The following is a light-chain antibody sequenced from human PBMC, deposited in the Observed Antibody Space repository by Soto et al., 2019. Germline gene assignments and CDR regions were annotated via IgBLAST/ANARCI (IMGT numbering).Light chain of an antibody. CDR3: QQYSNSQWT. CDR1: QTITSW. V-gene: IGKV1-5*03. Sequence: DIQMTQSPSTLSASVGDRVTITCRASQTITSWLAWYQQKPGKAPKLLIYTASTLATGVPSRFSGSGFGTEFTLTISGLQPDDFATYYCQQYSNSQWTFGPGTKVEIK. J-gene: IGKJ1*01. CDR2: TAS.